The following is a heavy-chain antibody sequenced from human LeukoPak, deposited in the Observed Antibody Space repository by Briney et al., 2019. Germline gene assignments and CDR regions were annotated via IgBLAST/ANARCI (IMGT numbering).Heavy chain of an antibody. J-gene: IGHJ4*02. CDR1: GFTFSSYA. V-gene: IGHV3-30*18. Sequence: AGGSLRLSCEASGFTFSSYAMSWVRQAPGKGLEWVAVISYDGSNKYYADSVKGRFTISRDNSKNTLYLQMNSLRAEDTAVYYCAKEILAVAGPHSGYWGQGTLVTVSS. CDR2: ISYDGSNK. CDR3: AKEILAVAGPHSGY. D-gene: IGHD6-19*01.